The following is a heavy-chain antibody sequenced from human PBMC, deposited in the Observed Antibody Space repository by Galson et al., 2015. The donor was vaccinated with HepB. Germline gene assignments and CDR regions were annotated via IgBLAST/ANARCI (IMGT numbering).Heavy chain of an antibody. D-gene: IGHD5-12*01. Sequence: SLRLSCAASGFTFSSYAMSWVRQAPGKGLEWVSAISGSGGSTYYADSVKGRFTISRDNPKNTLYLRMNSLRAEDTAVYYCAKAIVATNFDYWGQGTLVTVSS. CDR1: GFTFSSYA. J-gene: IGHJ4*02. V-gene: IGHV3-23*01. CDR3: AKAIVATNFDY. CDR2: ISGSGGST.